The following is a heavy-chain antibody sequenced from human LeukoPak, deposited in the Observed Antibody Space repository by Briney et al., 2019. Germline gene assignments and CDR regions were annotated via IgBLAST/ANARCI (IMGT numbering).Heavy chain of an antibody. D-gene: IGHD3-10*01. V-gene: IGHV4-39*01. CDR1: GGSIRSSYYY. J-gene: IGHJ4*02. Sequence: PSETLSLTCTVSGGSIRSSYYYWGWIRQPPGKGLEWIGSIYDSGSTYYNPSLKSRVTISVDTSKNQFSLKLSSVTAADTAVYYCARGRGGPIVWGQGTLVTVSS. CDR3: ARGRGGPIV. CDR2: IYDSGST.